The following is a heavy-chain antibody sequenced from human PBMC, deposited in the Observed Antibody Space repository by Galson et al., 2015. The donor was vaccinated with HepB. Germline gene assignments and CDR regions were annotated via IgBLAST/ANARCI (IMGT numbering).Heavy chain of an antibody. CDR2: INPSDGRS. Sequence: SVKVSCKASGYTFINYYIHWVRQVPGQGLEWMGFINPSDGRSTYAQKIQGRVTMTRDTSTSTVYMELSSLRSEDTAVYYCARVPYKTARPEGMDYYYAMDVWGQGTTVTVSS. J-gene: IGHJ6*02. CDR3: ARVPYKTARPEGMDYYYAMDV. V-gene: IGHV1-46*01. D-gene: IGHD6-6*01. CDR1: GYTFINYY.